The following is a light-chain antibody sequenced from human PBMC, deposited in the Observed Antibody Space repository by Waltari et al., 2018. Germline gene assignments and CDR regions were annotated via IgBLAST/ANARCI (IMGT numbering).Light chain of an antibody. V-gene: IGLV2-14*03. J-gene: IGLJ2*01. CDR1: SSDSGGYNY. CDR3: SSFTRSTTGI. Sequence: SALTQPDSVSGSPGQSITISCSGISSDSGGYNYVSWYQQHPGEAPKVIIYDVTNRTSLVSNRFSGSTSGSSASLIITGLQPEDEAVYYSSSFTRSTTGIFGGGTKLTVL. CDR2: DVT.